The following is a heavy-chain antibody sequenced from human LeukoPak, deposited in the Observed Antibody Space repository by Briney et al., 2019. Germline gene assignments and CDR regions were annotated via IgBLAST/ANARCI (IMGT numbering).Heavy chain of an antibody. Sequence: SETLSLTCTVSGGSISSYYWSWIRQPPGKGLEWIGYIYYSGSTNYNPSLKSRVTISVDTSKNQFSLKLSSVTAADTAVYYCARGVTYYYGSGSYQCWFDPWGQGTLVTVSS. J-gene: IGHJ5*02. D-gene: IGHD3-10*01. CDR1: GGSISSYY. CDR2: IYYSGST. V-gene: IGHV4-59*08. CDR3: ARGVTYYYGSGSYQCWFDP.